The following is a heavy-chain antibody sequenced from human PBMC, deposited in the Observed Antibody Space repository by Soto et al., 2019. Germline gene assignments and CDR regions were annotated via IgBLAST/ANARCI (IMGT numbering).Heavy chain of an antibody. D-gene: IGHD3-3*01. Sequence: PGESLKISCKGSGYSFTSYWIGWVRQMPGKGLEWMGIIYPGDSDTRYSPSLQGQVTISADKSISTAYLQWSSLKASDTAMYYCARHLRGYDFWSGYYDRNYYYYGMDVWGQGTTVTVSS. V-gene: IGHV5-51*01. CDR1: GYSFTSYW. CDR3: ARHLRGYDFWSGYYDRNYYYYGMDV. CDR2: IYPGDSDT. J-gene: IGHJ6*02.